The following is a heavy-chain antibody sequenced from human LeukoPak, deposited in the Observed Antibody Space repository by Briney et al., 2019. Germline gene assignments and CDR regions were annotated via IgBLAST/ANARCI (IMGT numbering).Heavy chain of an antibody. CDR2: INHSGST. CDR3: ARGKGCSYGRSVWFDP. CDR1: GGSFSGYY. Sequence: PSETLSLTCAVYGGSFSGYYWSWIRQPPGKGLEWIGEINHSGSTNYNPSLKSRVTISVDTSKNQFSLKLSSVTAADTAVYYCARGKGCSYGRSVWFDPWGQGTLVTVSS. V-gene: IGHV4-34*01. J-gene: IGHJ5*02. D-gene: IGHD5-18*01.